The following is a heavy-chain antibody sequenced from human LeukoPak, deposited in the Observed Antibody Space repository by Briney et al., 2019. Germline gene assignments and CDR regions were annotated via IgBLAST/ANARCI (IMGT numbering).Heavy chain of an antibody. Sequence: GASVKVSCKVSGYTLTELSMHWVRQAPGKGLEWMGGFDPEDGETIYVQKFQGRVTMTRDMSTSTVYMELRSLRSADTAVYYCARGNDGWPHYYYYFMDVWGKGTTVTVSS. CDR2: FDPEDGET. V-gene: IGHV1-24*01. D-gene: IGHD1-1*01. CDR1: GYTLTELS. CDR3: ARGNDGWPHYYYYFMDV. J-gene: IGHJ6*03.